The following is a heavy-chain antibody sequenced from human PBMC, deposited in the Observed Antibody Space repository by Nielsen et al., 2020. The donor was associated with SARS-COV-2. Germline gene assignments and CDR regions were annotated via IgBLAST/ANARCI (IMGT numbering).Heavy chain of an antibody. D-gene: IGHD7-27*01. CDR2: MNPNSGNT. Sequence: ASVKVSCKASGYTFTSYDINWVRQATGQGLEWMGWMNPNSGNTGYAQKFQGRVTMTRNTSISTAYMELSSLRSEDTAVYYCARFKNWGRDWPGGMDVWGQGTTVTVSS. J-gene: IGHJ6*02. CDR3: ARFKNWGRDWPGGMDV. CDR1: GYTFTSYD. V-gene: IGHV1-8*01.